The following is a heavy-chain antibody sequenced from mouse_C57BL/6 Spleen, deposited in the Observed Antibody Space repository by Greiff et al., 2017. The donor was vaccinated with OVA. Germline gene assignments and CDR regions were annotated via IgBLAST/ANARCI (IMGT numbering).Heavy chain of an antibody. D-gene: IGHD1-1*01. J-gene: IGHJ4*01. Sequence: EVMLVESGGGLVKPGGSLKLSCAASGFTFSSYAMSWVRQTPEKRLEWVATISDGGSYTYYPDNVKGRFTISRDNAKNNLYLQMSHLKSEDTAMYYCARFSPYYGSSRDYAMDYWGQGTSVTVSS. CDR1: GFTFSSYA. CDR3: ARFSPYYGSSRDYAMDY. V-gene: IGHV5-4*03. CDR2: ISDGGSYT.